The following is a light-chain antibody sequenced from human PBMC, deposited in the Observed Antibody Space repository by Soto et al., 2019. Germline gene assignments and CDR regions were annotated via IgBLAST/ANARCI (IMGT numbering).Light chain of an antibody. J-gene: IGKJ5*01. CDR2: DAY. CDR1: QSFRGL. V-gene: IGKV3-11*01. Sequence: VLTQSPVTLSLSPGERATLSCRASQSFRGLLAWYQQKPRQAPRLLIYDAYNRATGIPPRFSGSGSGTDFTLTISSLEPEDSAVYYCQQRHMWPITFGQGTRLEIK. CDR3: QQRHMWPIT.